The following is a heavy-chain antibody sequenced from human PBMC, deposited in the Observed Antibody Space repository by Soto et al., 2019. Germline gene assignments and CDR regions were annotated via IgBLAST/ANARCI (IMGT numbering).Heavy chain of an antibody. J-gene: IGHJ4*02. D-gene: IGHD2-2*01. Sequence: QITLKESGPTLVKPTQTLTLTCTFYGLSLSTTAEGVGWIRQPPGKALEWLALIYWDDDERYSPSLKSRLTITKDTSKNQVVLTMTNVDPVDTATYYCAHGSCSSADCYPNPYLDYWGQGILVTVSS. CDR1: GLSLSTTAEG. CDR2: IYWDDDE. CDR3: AHGSCSSADCYPNPYLDY. V-gene: IGHV2-5*02.